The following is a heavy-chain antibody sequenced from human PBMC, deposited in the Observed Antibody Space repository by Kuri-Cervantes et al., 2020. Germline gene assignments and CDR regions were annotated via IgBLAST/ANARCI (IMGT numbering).Heavy chain of an antibody. CDR3: ARGDLAYYGMDV. Sequence: ASVKVSCKASGYTFTGYYIHWVRQAPGQGLEWMGWISAYNGNTSYAQKLQGRVTMTTDTSTSTAYMELRSLRSDDTAVYYCARGDLAYYGMDVWGQGTTVTVSS. CDR1: GYTFTGYY. CDR2: ISAYNGNT. V-gene: IGHV1-18*04. J-gene: IGHJ6*02.